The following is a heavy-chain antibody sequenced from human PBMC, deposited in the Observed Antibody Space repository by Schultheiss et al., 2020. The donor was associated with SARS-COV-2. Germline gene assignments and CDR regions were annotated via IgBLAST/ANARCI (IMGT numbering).Heavy chain of an antibody. CDR3: ARWFRPGGGAFDI. CDR2: INHSGST. CDR1: GGSFSGYY. J-gene: IGHJ3*02. D-gene: IGHD3-10*01. V-gene: IGHV4-34*01. Sequence: GSLRLSCAVYGGSFSGYYWSWIRQPPGKGLEWIGEINHSGSTNYNPSLKSRVTISVDTSKNQFSLKLSSVTAADTAVYYCARWFRPGGGAFDIWGQGTTVTVSS.